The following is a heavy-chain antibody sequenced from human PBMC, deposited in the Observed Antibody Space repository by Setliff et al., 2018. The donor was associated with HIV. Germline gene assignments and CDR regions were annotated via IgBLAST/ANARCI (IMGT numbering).Heavy chain of an antibody. V-gene: IGHV3-23*01. CDR3: ARRSDYYDLSPPAFDI. CDR2: ISGSGGKT. CDR1: KFTFRTYT. D-gene: IGHD3-3*01. Sequence: GGSLRLSCAASKFTFRTYTMSWVRQAPGKGLEWVSGISGSGGKTYYVGSVKGRFTISRDNSKNTLYLQIDSLRAEDTAVYYCARRSDYYDLSPPAFDIWGRGTMVTVSS. J-gene: IGHJ3*02.